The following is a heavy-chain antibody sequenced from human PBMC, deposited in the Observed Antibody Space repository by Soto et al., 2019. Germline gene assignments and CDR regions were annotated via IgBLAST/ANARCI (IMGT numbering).Heavy chain of an antibody. J-gene: IGHJ6*03. CDR3: ASMNIVVVPAAEKSYYMDV. D-gene: IGHD2-2*01. Sequence: GASVKVSCKAFGYPFVDFAFNWIRQAPGQGPEWIGWITPSTGNTNYAQKLQGRLTLTTDTSTGTAYMQLRGLRSDDTAVYYCASMNIVVVPAAEKSYYMDVWGKGTTVTVSS. V-gene: IGHV1-18*01. CDR1: GYPFVDFA. CDR2: ITPSTGNT.